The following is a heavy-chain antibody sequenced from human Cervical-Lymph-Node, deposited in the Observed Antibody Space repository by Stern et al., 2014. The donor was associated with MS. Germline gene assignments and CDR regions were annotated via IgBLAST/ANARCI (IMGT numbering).Heavy chain of an antibody. CDR2: ISSSSSYI. CDR3: ARDLTAVAALNWFDP. Sequence: EVQLEESGGGLVKPGGSLRLSCAASGFTFSSYSMNWVRQAPGKGLEWVSSISSSSSYIYYADSVKGRFTISRDNAKNSLYLQMNSLRAEDTAVYYCARDLTAVAALNWFDPWGQGTLVTVSS. D-gene: IGHD6-19*01. CDR1: GFTFSSYS. V-gene: IGHV3-21*01. J-gene: IGHJ5*02.